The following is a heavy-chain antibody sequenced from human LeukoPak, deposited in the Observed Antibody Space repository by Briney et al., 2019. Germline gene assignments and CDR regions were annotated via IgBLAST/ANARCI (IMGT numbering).Heavy chain of an antibody. D-gene: IGHD3-16*01. CDR3: ARDPARASGYYYYMDV. CDR1: GYTFTGYY. CDR2: INPNSGGT. V-gene: IGHV1-2*02. J-gene: IGHJ6*03. Sequence: GASVKVSCKASGYTFTGYYMHWVRQAPGQGLEWMGWINPNSGGTNYAQKFQGRVTMTRDTSISTAYMELSRLRSDDTAVYYCARDPARASGYYYYMDVWGKGTTVTVSS.